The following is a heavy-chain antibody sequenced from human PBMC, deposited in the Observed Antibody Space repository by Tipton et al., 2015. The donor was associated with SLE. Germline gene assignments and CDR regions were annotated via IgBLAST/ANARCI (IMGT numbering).Heavy chain of an antibody. V-gene: IGHV1-2*02. CDR2: VSPSSGGT. D-gene: IGHD6-19*01. CDR3: AREAEGIAVAGIDY. J-gene: IGHJ4*02. Sequence: QVQLVQSGAEMKKPGASVKVSCKASGYTFTDYYMHWVRQAPGQGLEWMGWVSPSSGGTKFVQQFQGRVTMTWDTSINTAYLELTSLTSDDTAVYYCAREAEGIAVAGIDYWGQGTLVTVSS. CDR1: GYTFTDYY.